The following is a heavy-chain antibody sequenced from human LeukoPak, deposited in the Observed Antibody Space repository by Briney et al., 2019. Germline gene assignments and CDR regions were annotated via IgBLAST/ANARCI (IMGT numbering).Heavy chain of an antibody. CDR3: ARFVQVYCSSTSCYAEIVGAFDI. CDR2: IYYSGST. CDR1: GGSISSGDYY. D-gene: IGHD2-2*01. V-gene: IGHV4-61*08. Sequence: SETLSLTCTVSGGSISSGDYYWSWIRQPPGKGLEWIGYIYYSGSTNYNPSLKSRVTISVDTSKNQFSLKLSSVTAADTAVYYCARFVQVYCSSTSCYAEIVGAFDIWGQGTMVTVSS. J-gene: IGHJ3*02.